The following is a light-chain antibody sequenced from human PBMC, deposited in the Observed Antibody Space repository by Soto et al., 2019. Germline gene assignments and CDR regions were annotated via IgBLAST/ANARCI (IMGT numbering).Light chain of an antibody. Sequence: QSAMTQSPSASGTPRQRVTISCSGSSSNIGSNTVNWYQQLPGTAPKLLIYSNDQRPSGVPDRFSASKSGTSASLAISGLQSEDEADYYCAAWDDSLNGYVFGTGTKVTVL. CDR2: SND. CDR3: AAWDDSLNGYV. CDR1: SSNIGSNT. V-gene: IGLV1-44*01. J-gene: IGLJ1*01.